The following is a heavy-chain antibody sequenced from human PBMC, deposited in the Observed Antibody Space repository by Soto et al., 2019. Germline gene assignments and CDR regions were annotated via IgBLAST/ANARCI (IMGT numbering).Heavy chain of an antibody. CDR2: ISYGGDNK. J-gene: IGHJ4*02. CDR3: AKARHSTSWYGVEADF. V-gene: IGHV3-30*09. Sequence: QVQLVESGGGVVQPGRSLRLSCAASGFIFSDYAMHWVCQAPGKGLEWVAVISYGGDNKYYADSVRGRFAISRDNLKNTLYLQMNSLNPEDTAVYHCAKARHSTSWYGVEADFWGQGTLVTVSS. CDR1: GFIFSDYA. D-gene: IGHD6-13*01.